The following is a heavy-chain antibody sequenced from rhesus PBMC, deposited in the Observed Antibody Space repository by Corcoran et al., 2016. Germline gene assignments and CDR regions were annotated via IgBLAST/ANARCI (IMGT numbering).Heavy chain of an antibody. V-gene: IGHV1-138*01. J-gene: IGHJ4*01. CDR3: VTRYFDY. Sequence: QVQLVQSGAEVKKPGSSVKVSCKASGYTFTDYDLPWVRQAPRQGLEWMGEINPKTGGTNYAQKFQGRVTMTRDTSTSTAYMELSSLRSEDTAVYYCVTRYFDYWGQGVLVTVSS. CDR1: GYTFTDYD. CDR2: INPKTGGT. D-gene: IGHD1-26*01.